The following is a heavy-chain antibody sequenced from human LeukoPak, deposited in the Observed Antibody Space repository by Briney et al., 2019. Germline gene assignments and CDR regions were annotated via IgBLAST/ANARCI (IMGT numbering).Heavy chain of an antibody. J-gene: IGHJ4*02. CDR1: GFTFSSYG. V-gene: IGHV3-23*01. CDR2: ISGSGGNT. CDR3: TVRGVKVY. D-gene: IGHD3-10*02. Sequence: PGGSLRLSCAASGFTFSSYGMSWVRQAPGKGLEWVSAISGSGGNTYYADSVKGRFTISRDNSKNTLYLQMNSLRAEDTAVYYCTVRGVKVYWGQGILVTVSS.